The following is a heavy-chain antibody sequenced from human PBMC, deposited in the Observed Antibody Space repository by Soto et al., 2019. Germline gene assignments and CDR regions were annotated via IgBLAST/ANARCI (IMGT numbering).Heavy chain of an antibody. Sequence: EVQLVESGGGLVQPGRSLRLSCAASGFTFDDYALHWVRQAPGKGLEWVSGISWNSGSIGYADSVKGRFTISRDNAKNSLSLQMTSLRAEDTALYYGSQVRGLTGYSSGWYRRPIAYLGQGTLVTVSS. CDR3: SQVRGLTGYSSGWYRRPIAY. CDR2: ISWNSGSI. J-gene: IGHJ4*02. V-gene: IGHV3-9*01. CDR1: GFTFDDYA. D-gene: IGHD6-19*01.